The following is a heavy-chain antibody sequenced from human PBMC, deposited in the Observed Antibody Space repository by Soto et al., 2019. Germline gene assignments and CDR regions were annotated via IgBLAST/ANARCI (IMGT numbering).Heavy chain of an antibody. J-gene: IGHJ3*02. D-gene: IGHD2-15*01. CDR2: IRSKANSYAT. V-gene: IGHV3-73*01. Sequence: EVQLVESGGGLVQPGGSLKLSCAASGFTFSGSAMQWVRQASGKGLEWVGRIRSKANSYATAYAASVKGRFTISRDESKNTAYLHMSSLKTEDTAVYYCTRPSDYCSGGSCYSSYVDFDICGQGRMVTVSS. CDR3: TRPSDYCSGGSCYSSYVDFDI. CDR1: GFTFSGSA.